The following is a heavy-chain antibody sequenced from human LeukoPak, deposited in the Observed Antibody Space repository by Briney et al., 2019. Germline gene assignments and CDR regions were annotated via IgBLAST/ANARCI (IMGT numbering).Heavy chain of an antibody. CDR2: IIPIFGTA. J-gene: IGHJ4*02. D-gene: IGHD6-13*01. V-gene: IGHV1-69*13. CDR1: GGTFGSYA. Sequence: SVKVSCKASGGTFGSYAIGWVRQAPGQGLEWMGGIIPIFGTANYAQKFQGRVTITADESTSTAYMELSSLRSEDTAVYYCASLTRGYSSSYDYWGQGTLVTVSS. CDR3: ASLTRGYSSSYDY.